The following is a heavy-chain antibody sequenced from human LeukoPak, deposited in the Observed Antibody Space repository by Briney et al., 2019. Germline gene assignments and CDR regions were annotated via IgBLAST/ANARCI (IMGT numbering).Heavy chain of an antibody. CDR3: ARAPYGYGAN. D-gene: IGHD3-16*01. V-gene: IGHV3-7*01. Sequence: GGSLRLSCAASGFTFTSYWMTWVRQAPGKGLEWVANIKQDGREKYYVDSVKGRFTISRDNAKNSLYLQMNSLRVEDTAVYYCARAPYGYGANWGQGTLVTVSS. CDR1: GFTFTSYW. CDR2: IKQDGREK. J-gene: IGHJ4*02.